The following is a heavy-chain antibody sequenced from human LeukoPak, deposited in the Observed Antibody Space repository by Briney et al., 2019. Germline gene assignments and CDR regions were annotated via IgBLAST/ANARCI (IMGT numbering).Heavy chain of an antibody. CDR1: GGSISSGSYY. Sequence: SETLSLTCTVSGGSISSGSYYWSWIRQPAGKGLEWIGRIYTSGSTNYNPSLKSRVTISVDTSKNQFSLKLSSVTAADTAVYYCARWKGLAFDIWGQGTMATVSS. D-gene: IGHD1-1*01. CDR2: IYTSGST. CDR3: ARWKGLAFDI. J-gene: IGHJ3*02. V-gene: IGHV4-61*02.